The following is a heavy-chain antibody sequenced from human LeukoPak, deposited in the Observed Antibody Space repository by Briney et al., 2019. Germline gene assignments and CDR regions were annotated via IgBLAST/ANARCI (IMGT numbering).Heavy chain of an antibody. Sequence: PSETLSLTCTVSGGFISSYYWSWIRQPPGKGLEWIGYIYYSGSTNYNPSLKSRVTISVDTSKNQFSLKLSSVTAADTAVYYCASTTYYYDSSGYYYRETFDYWGQGTLVTVSS. V-gene: IGHV4-59*01. CDR2: IYYSGST. CDR3: ASTTYYYDSSGYYYRETFDY. J-gene: IGHJ4*02. CDR1: GGFISSYY. D-gene: IGHD3-22*01.